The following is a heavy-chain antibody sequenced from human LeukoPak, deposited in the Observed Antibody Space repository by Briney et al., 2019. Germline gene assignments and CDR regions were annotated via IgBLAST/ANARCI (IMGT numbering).Heavy chain of an antibody. Sequence: GGSLRLSCAASGFTFSSYGMSWVRQAPGKGLEWVSAISGSGGSTYYADSVKGRFTISRDNSKNTLYLQMNSLRAEDTAVYYCACGKRRPVTYNWFDPWAQETLVTVSS. CDR3: ACGKRRPVTYNWFDP. V-gene: IGHV3-23*01. CDR1: GFTFSSYG. J-gene: IGHJ5*02. CDR2: ISGSGGST. D-gene: IGHD4-17*01.